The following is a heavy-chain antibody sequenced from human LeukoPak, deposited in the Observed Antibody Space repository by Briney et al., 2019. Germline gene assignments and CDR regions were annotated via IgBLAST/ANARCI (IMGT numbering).Heavy chain of an antibody. Sequence: SETLSLTCAVHGGSFSGYLWSWIRQPPGKGLEYIGEINHSGYTTYNPSLKSRVTISVDASKNQFSLNMISVTAADTAVYYCARHEFGSSSAAFDSWGQGTMVIVSS. D-gene: IGHD6-6*01. J-gene: IGHJ3*01. CDR1: GGSFSGYL. CDR2: INHSGYT. CDR3: ARHEFGSSSAAFDS. V-gene: IGHV4-34*01.